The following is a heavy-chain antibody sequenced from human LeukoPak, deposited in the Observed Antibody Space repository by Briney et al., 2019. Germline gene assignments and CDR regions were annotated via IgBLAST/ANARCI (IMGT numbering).Heavy chain of an antibody. CDR2: ISSSRSYI. V-gene: IGHV3-21*01. D-gene: IGHD3-10*01. Sequence: GGSLRLSCAASAFTFISYNMNWVRQAPGKGLEWVSSISSSRSYIYYADSVKGRFTISRDNAKNSLYLQMNSLRAEDTAVYYCATDIIRGVMDYWGQGSLATVSS. CDR3: ATDIIRGVMDY. J-gene: IGHJ4*02. CDR1: AFTFISYN.